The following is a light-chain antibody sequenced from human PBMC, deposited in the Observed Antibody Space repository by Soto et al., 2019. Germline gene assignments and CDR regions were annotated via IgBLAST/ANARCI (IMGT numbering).Light chain of an antibody. V-gene: IGLV2-14*01. CDR2: EVS. Sequence: QSALTQPASVSGSPGQSITISCTGTSSDVGGYNYVSWYQQHPGKAPKLMISEVSNRPSGVSNRFSGSKSGNTASLTISGRQAEDEADYYCNPYTGRSTYVFGTGTKVTV. CDR1: SSDVGGYNY. J-gene: IGLJ1*01. CDR3: NPYTGRSTYV.